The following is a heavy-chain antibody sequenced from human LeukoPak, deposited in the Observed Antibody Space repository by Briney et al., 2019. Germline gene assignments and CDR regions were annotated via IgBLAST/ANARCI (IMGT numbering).Heavy chain of an antibody. CDR3: AKVGDFGSGTSFDY. V-gene: IGHV4-59*01. D-gene: IGHD3-10*01. J-gene: IGHJ4*03. CDR2: IYYSGST. CDR1: GGSISRYY. Sequence: AETLSLTCTVSGGSISRYYWSWIWQPPGKELEWIGYIYYSGSTNYNPSLKSRVTISIDTSKNQFSLMLSSVTAADTAVYYCAKVGDFGSGTSFDYWGHVTLVTVAS.